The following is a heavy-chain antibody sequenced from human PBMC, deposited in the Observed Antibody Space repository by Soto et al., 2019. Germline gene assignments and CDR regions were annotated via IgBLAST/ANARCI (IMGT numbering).Heavy chain of an antibody. Sequence: GGSLRLSCAASGFTVSSNYMSWVRQAPGKGLEWVSVIYSGGSTYYADSVKGRFTISRDNSKNTLYLQMNSLRAEDTAVYYCARGRSSGWAPFDYWGQGTLVTVSS. J-gene: IGHJ4*02. V-gene: IGHV3-53*01. CDR2: IYSGGST. D-gene: IGHD6-19*01. CDR1: GFTVSSNY. CDR3: ARGRSSGWAPFDY.